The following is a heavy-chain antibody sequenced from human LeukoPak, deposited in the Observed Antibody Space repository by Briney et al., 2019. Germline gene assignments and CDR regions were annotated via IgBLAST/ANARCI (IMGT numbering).Heavy chain of an antibody. Sequence: SGGSLRLSCTASGFTFGDYAMSWFRQAPGKGLEWVGFIRSKAYGGTTEYAASVKGRFTISRDDSKSIAYLQMNSLKTEDTAVYYCTLVVPAANGYYFDYWGQGTLVTVSS. D-gene: IGHD2-2*01. CDR1: GFTFGDYA. CDR3: TLVVPAANGYYFDY. J-gene: IGHJ4*02. CDR2: IRSKAYGGTT. V-gene: IGHV3-49*03.